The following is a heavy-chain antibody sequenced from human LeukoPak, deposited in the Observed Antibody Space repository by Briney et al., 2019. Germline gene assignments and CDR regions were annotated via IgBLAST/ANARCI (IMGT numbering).Heavy chain of an antibody. D-gene: IGHD1-26*01. Sequence: PGGSLRLPCAASGFTVSSYAMHWVRQPIGKGLEWVSALGIAGDTFYPGSVKGRFTISRENARNSLYLQMNSLRAEDTAMYYCARQMQSHGNFDSWGQGTLVTVSS. CDR2: LGIAGDT. J-gene: IGHJ4*02. CDR3: ARQMQSHGNFDS. CDR1: GFTVSSYA. V-gene: IGHV3-13*01.